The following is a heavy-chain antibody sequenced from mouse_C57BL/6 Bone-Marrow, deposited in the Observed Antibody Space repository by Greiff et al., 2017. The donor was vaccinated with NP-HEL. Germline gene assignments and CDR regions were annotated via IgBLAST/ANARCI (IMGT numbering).Heavy chain of an antibody. Sequence: QVQLQQSGAELVRPGASVTLSCKASGYTFTDYEMHWVKQTPVHGLEWIGAIDPETGGTAYNQKFKGKAILTADKSSSTAYMELRSLTSEDSAVYYCTRGDDYGSSYSDYWGQGTTLTVSS. CDR3: TRGDDYGSSYSDY. D-gene: IGHD1-1*01. V-gene: IGHV1-15*01. CDR1: GYTFTDYE. CDR2: IDPETGGT. J-gene: IGHJ2*01.